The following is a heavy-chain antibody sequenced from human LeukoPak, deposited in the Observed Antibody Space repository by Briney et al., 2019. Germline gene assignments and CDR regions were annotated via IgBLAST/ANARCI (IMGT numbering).Heavy chain of an antibody. CDR3: ARDVLTGASSFDY. V-gene: IGHV4-34*01. CDR2: INHSGRT. D-gene: IGHD3-10*02. Sequence: SETLSLTCAVSGGSFSDYNWNWIRQPPGKGLEWIGEINHSGRTNYNPSLKSRVTISVDTSKNQFSLKLSSVTAADTAVYYCARDVLTGASSFDYWGQGTLVTVSS. J-gene: IGHJ4*02. CDR1: GGSFSDYN.